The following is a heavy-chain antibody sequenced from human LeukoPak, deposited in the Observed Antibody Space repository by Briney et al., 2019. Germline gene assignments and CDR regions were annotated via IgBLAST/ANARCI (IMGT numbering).Heavy chain of an antibody. Sequence: SETLSLTCTVSGGSIISGAYYWSWIRQHPGKGLEWIAYVHYSGSTYYNPSLKSRFTISVDTSQNQFSLRLRSVTAADTAVYYCAGDSGNSAFDYWGQGTLVTVSS. CDR3: AGDSGNSAFDY. D-gene: IGHD4-23*01. CDR1: GGSIISGAYY. CDR2: VHYSGST. V-gene: IGHV4-31*03. J-gene: IGHJ4*02.